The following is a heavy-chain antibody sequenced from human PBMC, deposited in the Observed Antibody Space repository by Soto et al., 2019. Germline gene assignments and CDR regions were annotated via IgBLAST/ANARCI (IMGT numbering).Heavy chain of an antibody. CDR3: ARGRYGDY. Sequence: QVHLVQSGAEVKKPGASGKVSCKGSGYAFTTYGITWVRQAPGQGLEWMGWISAHNGNTNYAQKIQGRVTVTRDTSTSTAYMELRSLRYDDTAVYYCARGRYGDYWGQGALVTVSS. V-gene: IGHV1-18*01. CDR2: ISAHNGNT. CDR1: GYAFTTYG. J-gene: IGHJ4*02. D-gene: IGHD1-1*01.